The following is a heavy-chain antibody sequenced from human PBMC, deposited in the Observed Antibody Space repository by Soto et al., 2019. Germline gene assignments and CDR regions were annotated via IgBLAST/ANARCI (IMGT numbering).Heavy chain of an antibody. Sequence: PGESLKISCAASGFTFSSYAMGWVRQGPGKGLEWVAVVSIGGSTHYADSVRGRFTISRDNSKNTLSLQMNSLTAEDTAVYFCAKRRGAGGHFDYWGQGPLVTVYS. J-gene: IGHJ4*02. V-gene: IGHV3-23*01. D-gene: IGHD2-15*01. CDR1: GFTFSSYA. CDR3: AKRRGAGGHFDY. CDR2: VSIGGST.